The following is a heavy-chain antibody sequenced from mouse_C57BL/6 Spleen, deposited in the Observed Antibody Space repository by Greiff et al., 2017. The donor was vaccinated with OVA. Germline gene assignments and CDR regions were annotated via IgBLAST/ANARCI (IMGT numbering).Heavy chain of an antibody. CDR2: IRLKSDNYAT. D-gene: IGHD1-1*01. Sequence: EVQLVESGGGLVQPGGSMKLSCVASGFTFSNYWMNWVRQSPEKGLEWVAQIRLKSDNYATHYAESVKGRFTISRDESKSSVYLQMNNLRAEDTGIYYCTVHYGSSSTVYYYAMDYWGQETSVTVSS. CDR3: TVHYGSSSTVYYYAMDY. CDR1: GFTFSNYW. V-gene: IGHV6-3*01. J-gene: IGHJ4*01.